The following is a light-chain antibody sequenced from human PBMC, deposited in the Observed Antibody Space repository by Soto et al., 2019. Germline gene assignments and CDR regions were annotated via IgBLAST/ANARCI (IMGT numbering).Light chain of an antibody. Sequence: ETVLTQSPGTLSLSPGERATLSCRASEGISSTFLAWFQQKPGQAPRLLIYGASSRATGSPDRFSGSGSGTDFTLTISSLQPDDFATYYCQQYNSYSFGQGTKVEIK. CDR1: EGISSTF. J-gene: IGKJ1*01. V-gene: IGKV3-20*01. CDR2: GAS. CDR3: QQYNSYS.